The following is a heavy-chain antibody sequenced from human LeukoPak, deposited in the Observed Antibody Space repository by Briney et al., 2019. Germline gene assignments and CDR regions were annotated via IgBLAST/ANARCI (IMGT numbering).Heavy chain of an antibody. CDR3: ARDRNAVAGYYYYYGMDV. V-gene: IGHV3-53*01. Sequence: PGGSLRLSCAASGFTVSSNYMSWVRQAPGKGLEWVSVIYSGGSTYYADSVKGRFTISRDNSKNTLYLQMNSLRAEDTAVYYCARDRNAVAGYYYYYGMDVWGQGTTVTVSS. CDR1: GFTVSSNY. CDR2: IYSGGST. J-gene: IGHJ6*02. D-gene: IGHD6-19*01.